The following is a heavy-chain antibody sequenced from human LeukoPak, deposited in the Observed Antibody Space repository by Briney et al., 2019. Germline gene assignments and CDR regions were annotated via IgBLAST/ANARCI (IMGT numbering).Heavy chain of an antibody. D-gene: IGHD3-3*01. CDR2: IYTSGST. J-gene: IGHJ4*02. Sequence: SQTLSLTCTVSGGSISSGSYYWSWIRQPAGKGLEWIGRIYTSGSTNYNPSLKSRVTISVDTSKNQFSLKLSSVTAADTAVYYCARAGYYDFCSGYYAFDYWGQGTLVTVSS. CDR1: GGSISSGSYY. CDR3: ARAGYYDFCSGYYAFDY. V-gene: IGHV4-61*02.